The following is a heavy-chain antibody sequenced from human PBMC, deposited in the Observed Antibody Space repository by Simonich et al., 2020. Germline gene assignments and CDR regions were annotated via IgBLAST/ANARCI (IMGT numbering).Heavy chain of an antibody. J-gene: IGHJ4*02. CDR2: INPTRGGT. V-gene: IGHV1-2*02. Sequence: QVQLVQSGAEVKKPGASVKVSCKASGYTFTGYYMNWVRQAPGQGLEWRGWINPTRGGTNSAQKLQGRVTMTRDTSISTAYMELSRLRSDDTAVYYCASSKLATIDYWGQGTLVTVSS. CDR3: ASSKLATIDY. CDR1: GYTFTGYY. D-gene: IGHD5-12*01.